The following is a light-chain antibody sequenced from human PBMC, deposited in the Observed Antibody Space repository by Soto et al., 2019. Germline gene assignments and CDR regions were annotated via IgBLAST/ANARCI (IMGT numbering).Light chain of an antibody. CDR3: QQFNGFPT. V-gene: IGKV1-13*02. Sequence: AIQLTQSPSSLSASVGDTVTITCRASQGISNALAWYQQIPGKPPKLLIYDASTLESGVPSRFSGSGSGTDFTLTSRSLQPGDFATYYCQQFNGFPTFGQGTRLEIQ. J-gene: IGKJ5*01. CDR1: QGISNA. CDR2: DAS.